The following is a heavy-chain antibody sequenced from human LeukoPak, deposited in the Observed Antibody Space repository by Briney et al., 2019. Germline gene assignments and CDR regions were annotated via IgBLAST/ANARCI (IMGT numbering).Heavy chain of an antibody. Sequence: PSETLSLTCSVSGGSISPYYWSWIRQPPGKGLEWIGYIYYSGTTNYNPSLQSRVTISVATSKNLFSLKLSSVTAADTALYYCARDRASAGGFDYWGQGTLVTVSS. CDR3: ARDRASAGGFDY. J-gene: IGHJ4*02. CDR1: GGSISPYY. CDR2: IYYSGTT. V-gene: IGHV4-59*01. D-gene: IGHD2-15*01.